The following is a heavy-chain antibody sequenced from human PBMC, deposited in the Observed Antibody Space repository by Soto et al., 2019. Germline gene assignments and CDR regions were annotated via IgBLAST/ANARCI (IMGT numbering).Heavy chain of an antibody. D-gene: IGHD4-4*01. J-gene: IGHJ4*02. Sequence: PSETLSLTCTVSGGSITNFYWSWIRQPPGKGLEWIGYIYYSGRTNYNPALKSRVTISVDTSKNQFSLKLSSVTAADTAVYYCAREGPTVVTQYFDYWGQGTLVTVSS. CDR3: AREGPTVVTQYFDY. CDR1: GGSITNFY. CDR2: IYYSGRT. V-gene: IGHV4-59*01.